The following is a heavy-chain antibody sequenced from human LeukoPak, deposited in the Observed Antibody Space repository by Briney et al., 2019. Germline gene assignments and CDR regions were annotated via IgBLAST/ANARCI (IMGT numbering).Heavy chain of an antibody. CDR3: ARGGSDYYGLGSYYNSWFDP. D-gene: IGHD3-10*01. J-gene: IGHJ5*02. V-gene: IGHV3-7*01. Sequence: GGSLRLSCAAFGFTFSSYWMSWVRQAPGKGLEWVANIKQDGSEKYFVDSVKGRFTISRDNAKNSLYLQMNSLRAEDTAVYYCARGGSDYYGLGSYYNSWFDPWGQGTLVTVSS. CDR1: GFTFSSYW. CDR2: IKQDGSEK.